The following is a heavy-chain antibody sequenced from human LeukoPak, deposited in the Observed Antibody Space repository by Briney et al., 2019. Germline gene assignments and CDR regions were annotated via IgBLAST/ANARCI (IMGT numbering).Heavy chain of an antibody. CDR1: GFTFSSYA. D-gene: IGHD3-3*02. CDR3: AKGLTIFGNNWFDP. J-gene: IGHJ5*02. Sequence: PGGSLRLSCTASGFTFSSYAMSWVRQAPGKGLEWVSAISGSGGSTYYADSVKGRFTISRDNSKNTLYLQMNSLRAEDTAEYYCAKGLTIFGNNWFDPSRQDTLVTVSS. CDR2: ISGSGGST. V-gene: IGHV3-23*01.